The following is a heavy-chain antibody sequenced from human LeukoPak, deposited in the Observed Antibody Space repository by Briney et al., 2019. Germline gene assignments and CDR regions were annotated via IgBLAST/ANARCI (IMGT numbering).Heavy chain of an antibody. CDR3: ARGGQIFGVVIDY. CDR1: GYTLTELS. Sequence: ASVKVSCKVSGYTLTELSMHWVRQAPGQGLEWMGWISAYNGNTNYAQKLQGRVTMTTDTSTSTAYMELRSLRSDDTAVYYCARGGQIFGVVIDYWGQGTLVTVSS. J-gene: IGHJ4*02. V-gene: IGHV1-18*01. CDR2: ISAYNGNT. D-gene: IGHD3-3*01.